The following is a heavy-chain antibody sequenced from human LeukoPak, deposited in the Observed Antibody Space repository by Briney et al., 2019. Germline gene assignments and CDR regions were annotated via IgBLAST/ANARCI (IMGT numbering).Heavy chain of an antibody. CDR1: GVTVSSNY. V-gene: IGHV3-53*01. Sequence: PGGSLRLSCAASGVTVSSNYMSWVRQAPGKGLEWVSVIYSGGSTYYADSVKGRLTISRDNSKNTLYLQMNSLRAEDTAVYYCARTAAAAGYYYYYGMDVWGKGTTVTVSS. J-gene: IGHJ6*04. CDR3: ARTAAAAGYYYYYGMDV. D-gene: IGHD6-13*01. CDR2: IYSGGST.